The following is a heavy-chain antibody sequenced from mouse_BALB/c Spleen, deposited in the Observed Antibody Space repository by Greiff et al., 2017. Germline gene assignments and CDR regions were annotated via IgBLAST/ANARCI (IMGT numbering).Heavy chain of an antibody. D-gene: IGHD1-2*01. J-gene: IGHJ3*01. Sequence: EVKLMESGGGLVKPGGSLKLSCAASGFTFSSYAMSWVRQSPEKRLEWVAEISSGGSYTYYPDTVTGRFTISRDNAKNTLYLEMSSLRSEDTAMYYCARTTATLAYWGQGTLVTVSA. CDR3: ARTTATLAY. V-gene: IGHV5-9-4*01. CDR2: ISSGGSYT. CDR1: GFTFSSYA.